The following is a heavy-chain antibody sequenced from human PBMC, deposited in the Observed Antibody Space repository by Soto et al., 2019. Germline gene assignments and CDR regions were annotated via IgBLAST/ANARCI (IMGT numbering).Heavy chain of an antibody. V-gene: IGHV4-34*01. J-gene: IGHJ4*02. CDR1: GGSFSGYY. D-gene: IGHD5-12*01. CDR3: ASTVDIVATIGVFDY. Sequence: KPSETLSLTCAVYGGSFSGYYWSWIRQPPGKGLEWIGEINHSGSTNYNPSLKSRVTISVDTSKNQFSLKLSSVTAADTAVYYCASTVDIVATIGVFDYWGQGTLVTVSS. CDR2: INHSGST.